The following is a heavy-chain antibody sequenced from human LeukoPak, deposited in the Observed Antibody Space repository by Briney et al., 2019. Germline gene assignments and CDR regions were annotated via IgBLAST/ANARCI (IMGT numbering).Heavy chain of an antibody. CDR3: ARDGYGGNSAGYYFDY. J-gene: IGHJ4*02. V-gene: IGHV4-4*07. CDR2: IYTSGST. Sequence: PSETLSLTCTVSGGSISSYYWSWIRQPAGKGLEWIGRIYTSGSTNYNPSLKSRVTMSVDTSKNQFSLKLSPVTAADTAVYYCARDGYGGNSAGYYFDYWGQETLVTVSS. CDR1: GGSISSYY. D-gene: IGHD4-23*01.